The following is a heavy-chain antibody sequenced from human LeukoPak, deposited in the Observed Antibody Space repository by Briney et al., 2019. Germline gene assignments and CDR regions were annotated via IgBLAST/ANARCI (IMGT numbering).Heavy chain of an antibody. CDR3: ARVQARGGFLDY. D-gene: IGHD5-24*01. CDR2: IYYSGST. CDR1: GGSISSSSYY. Sequence: PSETLSLTCTVSGGSISSSSYYWGWIRQPPGKGLEWIGSIYYSGSTYYNPSLNSRVTISVDTSKNQFSLKLSSVTAADTAVYYCARVQARGGFLDYWGQGTLVTVSS. V-gene: IGHV4-39*07. J-gene: IGHJ4*02.